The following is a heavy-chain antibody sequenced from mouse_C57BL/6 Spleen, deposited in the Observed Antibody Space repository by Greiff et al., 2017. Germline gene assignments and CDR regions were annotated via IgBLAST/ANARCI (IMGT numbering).Heavy chain of an antibody. D-gene: IGHD2-10*02. CDR3: AREGYGNYVDAMDY. CDR2: INPNNGGT. J-gene: IGHJ4*01. CDR1: GYTFTDYY. Sequence: EVQLQQSGPELVKPGASVKISCKASGYTFTDYYMNWVKQSHGKSLEWIGDINPNNGGTSYNQKFKGKATLTVDKSSSTAYMELRSLTSEDSAVYYCAREGYGNYVDAMDYWGQGTSVTVSS. V-gene: IGHV1-26*01.